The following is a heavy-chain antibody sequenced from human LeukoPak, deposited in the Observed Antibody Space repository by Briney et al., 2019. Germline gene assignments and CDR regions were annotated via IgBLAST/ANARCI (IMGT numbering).Heavy chain of an antibody. CDR2: INPNSGGT. V-gene: IGHV1-2*02. D-gene: IGHD3-22*01. J-gene: IGHJ4*02. CDR1: GYTFTDYY. Sequence: ASVKVSCKASGYTFTDYYMHWVRQAPGQGVEWMGWINPNSGGTNSAQKFQGRVTMTRDTSISTAYMELSRLRSDDTAVYYCARGGYYDSSGYYYPFDYWGQGTLVTVSS. CDR3: ARGGYYDSSGYYYPFDY.